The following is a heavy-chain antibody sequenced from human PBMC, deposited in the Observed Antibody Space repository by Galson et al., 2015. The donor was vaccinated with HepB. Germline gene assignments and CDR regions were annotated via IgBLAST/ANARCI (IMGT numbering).Heavy chain of an antibody. D-gene: IGHD6-19*01. CDR1: GYSFTSYW. J-gene: IGHJ4*02. V-gene: IGHV5-10-1*01. Sequence: QSGAEVKKPGESLRISCKGSGYSFTSYWISWVRQMPGKGLEWMGRIDPSDSYTNCSPSFQGHVTISADKSISTAYLQWSSLKASDTSMYYCASTPKQWLGHRATDYWGQGTLVTVSS. CDR2: IDPSDSYT. CDR3: ASTPKQWLGHRATDY.